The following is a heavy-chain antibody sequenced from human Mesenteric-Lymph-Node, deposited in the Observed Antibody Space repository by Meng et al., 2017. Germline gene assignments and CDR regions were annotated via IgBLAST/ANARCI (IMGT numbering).Heavy chain of an antibody. D-gene: IGHD3-10*01. J-gene: IGHJ4*02. Sequence: QVQRQESGPGLVKPSGTLSLTCAVSGGSLSSTNWWSWIRQPPGKGLEWIGHIYYSGSTNYTPSLKSRVTISVDTSKNQFSLRLSSVTATDTAVYYCARQSGYFDYWGQGTLVTVSS. CDR3: ARQSGYFDY. V-gene: IGHV4-59*08. CDR2: IYYSGST. CDR1: GGSLSSTNW.